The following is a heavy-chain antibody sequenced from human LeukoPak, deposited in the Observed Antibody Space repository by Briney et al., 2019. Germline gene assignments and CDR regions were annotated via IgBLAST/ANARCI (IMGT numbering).Heavy chain of an antibody. V-gene: IGHV6-1*01. D-gene: IGHD3-22*01. CDR3: ARGPPSADDYYDSSGPIYYYYMDV. CDR2: TYYRSKWYN. Sequence: SQTLSLTCAISGDSVSSNSAAWNWIRQSPSRGLEWLGRTYYRSKWYNDYAVSVKSRITINPDTSKNQFSLKLSSVTAADTAVYYCARGPPSADDYYDSSGPIYYYYMDVWGKGTTVTISS. J-gene: IGHJ6*03. CDR1: GDSVSSNSAA.